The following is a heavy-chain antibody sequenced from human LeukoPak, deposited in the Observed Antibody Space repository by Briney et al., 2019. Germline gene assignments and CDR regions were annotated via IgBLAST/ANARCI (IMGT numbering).Heavy chain of an antibody. J-gene: IGHJ4*02. CDR1: RFTFSSYA. D-gene: IGHD1-26*01. Sequence: GGSLRLSCAASRFTFSSYAMSWVRQAPGKGLEWVSGISGSGGSTYYADSVKGRFTISRHNSKNTLYLQMNSLRAEDTAVYYCARSGGSYWYWGQGTLVTVSS. V-gene: IGHV3-23*01. CDR3: ARSGGSYWY. CDR2: ISGSGGST.